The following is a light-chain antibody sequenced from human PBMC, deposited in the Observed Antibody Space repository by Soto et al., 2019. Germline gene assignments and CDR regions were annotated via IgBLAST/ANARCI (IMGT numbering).Light chain of an antibody. CDR3: SLHTSRTTWV. J-gene: IGLJ3*02. Sequence: QSALTQPPSVSGSPGQSVTISCTGTSSDVGSYNRVSWYQQPPGTAPKLMIYDVSSRPSGVPDRFSGSKSGNTASLTISGLQTEDEADYYCSLHTSRTTWVFGEGTKLTVL. CDR2: DVS. CDR1: SSDVGSYNR. V-gene: IGLV2-18*01.